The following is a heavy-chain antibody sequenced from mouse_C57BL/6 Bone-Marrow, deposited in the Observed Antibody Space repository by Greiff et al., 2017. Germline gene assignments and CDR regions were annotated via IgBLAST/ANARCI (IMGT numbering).Heavy chain of an antibody. V-gene: IGHV1-50*01. J-gene: IGHJ1*03. CDR3: ARGTFSNYWYFDV. D-gene: IGHD2-5*01. Sequence: QVQLQQPGAELVKPGASVKLSCKASGYTFTSYWMQWVKQRPGQGLEWIGEIDPSDSYTNYKQKFKGKATLTVDTSSSTAYMQLSSLTSEDSAVYYGARGTFSNYWYFDVWGTGTTVTVSS. CDR1: GYTFTSYW. CDR2: IDPSDSYT.